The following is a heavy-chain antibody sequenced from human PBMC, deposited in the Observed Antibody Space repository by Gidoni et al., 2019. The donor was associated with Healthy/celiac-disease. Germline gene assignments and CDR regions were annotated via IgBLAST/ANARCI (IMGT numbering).Heavy chain of an antibody. J-gene: IGHJ3*02. V-gene: IGHV3-30*18. CDR3: AKDHREGAFDI. CDR2: ISYDGSNK. CDR1: GFTFSSYG. Sequence: QVQLVESGGGVVQPGRSLRLSCAASGFTFSSYGMHWVRQAPGKGLEWVAVISYDGSNKYYADSVKGRFTISRDNSKNTLYLQMNSLRAEDTAVYYCAKDHREGAFDIWGQGTMVTVSS. D-gene: IGHD1-26*01.